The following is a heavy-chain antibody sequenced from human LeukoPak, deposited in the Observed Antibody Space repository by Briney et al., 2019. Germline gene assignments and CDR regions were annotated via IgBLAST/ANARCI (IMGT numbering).Heavy chain of an antibody. V-gene: IGHV4-39*01. J-gene: IGHJ5*02. D-gene: IGHD3-22*01. CDR2: VYYTGST. Sequence: NPSETLSLTCTVSGGSISSSGYYWGWIRQPPGKGLEWIGTVYYTGSTYYNPSLKSRVTISEDTSRNQFSLKLNSVTAADTAVYYCARGSGTYYYDSGGYLNWFDPWGQGILVTVSS. CDR1: GGSISSSGYY. CDR3: ARGSGTYYYDSGGYLNWFDP.